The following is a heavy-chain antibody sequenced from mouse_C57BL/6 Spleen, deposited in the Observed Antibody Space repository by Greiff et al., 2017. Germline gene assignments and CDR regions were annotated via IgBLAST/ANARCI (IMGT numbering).Heavy chain of an antibody. D-gene: IGHD1-3*01. CDR1: GFTFSDYY. J-gene: IGHJ1*03. CDR2: INYDGSTT. V-gene: IGHV5-16*01. CDR3: ARRRGSSVYFGG. Sequence: EVQLVESEGGLVQPGSSMKLSCTASGFTFSDYYMAWVRQVPEKGLEWVANINYDGSTTYYLESLKSRFIISRNNAKNILYLQMRSLTSEDTATYYCARRRGSSVYFGGWGTGTTVTVSS.